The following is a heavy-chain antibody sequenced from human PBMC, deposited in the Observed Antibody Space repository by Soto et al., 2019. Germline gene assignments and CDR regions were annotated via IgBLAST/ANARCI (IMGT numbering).Heavy chain of an antibody. CDR2: IRNSGGDT. J-gene: IGHJ4*02. D-gene: IGHD3-22*01. V-gene: IGHV3-23*01. CDR3: AKDRDHSSGYPVFDY. Sequence: GGSLRLSCSASGFTISGYAMSWVRQAPGKGLEWVSMIRNSGGDTYYAESVKGRFTISRDSSRNTLYLQMTNLRREDTALYYFAKDRDHSSGYPVFDYWVQGTPVLVSS. CDR1: GFTISGYA.